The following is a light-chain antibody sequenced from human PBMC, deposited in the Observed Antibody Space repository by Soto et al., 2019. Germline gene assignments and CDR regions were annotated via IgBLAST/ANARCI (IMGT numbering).Light chain of an antibody. CDR1: QTISSGF. Sequence: EIVLTQSPGTLYLSPGDRATLSCRASQTISSGFLAWYQQKVGQAPRLLIYGASTRATGIPARFSGSGSGTEFTLTISSLQSEDFAVYYCQQYNYWPPITFGQGTRLEIK. CDR2: GAS. CDR3: QQYNYWPPIT. J-gene: IGKJ5*01. V-gene: IGKV3-15*01.